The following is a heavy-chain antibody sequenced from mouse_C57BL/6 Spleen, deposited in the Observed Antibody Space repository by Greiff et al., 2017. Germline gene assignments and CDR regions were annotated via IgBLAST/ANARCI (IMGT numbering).Heavy chain of an antibody. D-gene: IGHD2-5*01. V-gene: IGHV1-39*01. Sequence: VHVKQSGPELVKPGASVKISCKASGYSFTDYNMNWVKQSNGKSLEWIGVINPNYGTTSYNQKFKGKATLTVDQSSSTAYMQLNSLTSEDSAVYYCARSSDYSNRFFAYWGQGTLVTVSA. CDR3: ARSSDYSNRFFAY. CDR2: INPNYGTT. CDR1: GYSFTDYN. J-gene: IGHJ3*01.